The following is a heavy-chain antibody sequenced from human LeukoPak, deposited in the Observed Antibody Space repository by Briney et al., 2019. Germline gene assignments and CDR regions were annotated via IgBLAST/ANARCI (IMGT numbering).Heavy chain of an antibody. Sequence: GRSLRLSCAASGFSFDDYAMRWVRQAPGKGLEWVSGISWNSGSIGYSDSVKGRFTISRDNAKNSLYLQMNSLRAEDTALYYCATGYPGGYWGQGTLVTVSS. D-gene: IGHD3-9*01. V-gene: IGHV3-9*01. J-gene: IGHJ4*02. CDR3: ATGYPGGY. CDR2: ISWNSGSI. CDR1: GFSFDDYA.